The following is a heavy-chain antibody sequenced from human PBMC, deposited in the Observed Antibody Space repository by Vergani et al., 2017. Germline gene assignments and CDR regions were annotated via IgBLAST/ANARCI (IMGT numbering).Heavy chain of an antibody. V-gene: IGHV3-30*03. Sequence: QVHLVESGGGVFRPGRSLRLSGVVPGFTPSFYGMHWVRQLPAKGLEWVAVISYDGTQKYYADSVKGRFTISRDNSKSTLYLKMNSLRTEDTAVYYCATKSXGTPGCQIGYFREWGQGTLVTVSS. CDR2: ISYDGTQK. CDR1: GFTPSFYG. D-gene: IGHD1-1*01. CDR3: ATKSXGTPGCQIGYFRE. J-gene: IGHJ1*01.